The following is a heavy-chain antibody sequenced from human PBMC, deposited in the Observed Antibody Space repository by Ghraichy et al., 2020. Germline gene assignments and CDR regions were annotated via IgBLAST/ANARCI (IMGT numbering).Heavy chain of an antibody. Sequence: GGSLILSCTASGFTFGDYAMSWFRQAPGKGLEWVGFIRSKAYGGTTEYAASVKGRFTISRDDSKSIAYLQMNSLKTEDTAVYYCTTSRGYSGYDYYYYGMDVWGQGTTVTVSS. D-gene: IGHD5-12*01. V-gene: IGHV3-49*03. J-gene: IGHJ6*02. CDR1: GFTFGDYA. CDR3: TTSRGYSGYDYYYYGMDV. CDR2: IRSKAYGGTT.